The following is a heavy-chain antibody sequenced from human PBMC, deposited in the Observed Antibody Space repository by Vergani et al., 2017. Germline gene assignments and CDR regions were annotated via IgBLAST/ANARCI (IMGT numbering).Heavy chain of an antibody. V-gene: IGHV1-2*02. CDR2: INPNSGGT. CDR1: GYTFTGYY. D-gene: IGHD3-22*01. J-gene: IGHJ4*02. CDR3: ATDLYYYDSSGYYYG. Sequence: QVQLVQSGAEVKKPGASVKVSCKASGYTFTGYYMHWVRQAPGQGLEWMGWINPNSGGTNYAQKFQGRVTMTEDTSTDTAYMELSSLRSEDTAVYYCATDLYYYDSSGYYYGWGQGTLVTVSS.